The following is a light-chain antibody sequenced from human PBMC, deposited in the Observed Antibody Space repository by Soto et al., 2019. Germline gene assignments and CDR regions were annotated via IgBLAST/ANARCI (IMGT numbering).Light chain of an antibody. V-gene: IGKV3-20*01. Sequence: EIVLTQSPGSLSLSPGERATLSCRASQSVDSSFFAWYQQKPGQAPRLLIYGASNRATGIPDRFSGSGSGTALTLTISRLEPEDFAVYYCQQYVSSVTFGQGTKVEIK. CDR1: QSVDSSF. J-gene: IGKJ1*01. CDR3: QQYVSSVT. CDR2: GAS.